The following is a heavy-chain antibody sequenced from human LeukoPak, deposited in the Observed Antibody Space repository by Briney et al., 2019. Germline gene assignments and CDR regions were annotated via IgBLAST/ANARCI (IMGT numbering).Heavy chain of an antibody. J-gene: IGHJ4*02. V-gene: IGHV1-8*01. CDR2: MNPNSGNT. CDR3: ARGSAYYYDSSGYSLCDY. CDR1: GYTFTSYD. Sequence: ASVKVSCKASGYTFTSYDINWVRPATGQGLEWMGWMNPNSGNTGYSQKFQGRVTMTRNTSISTAYMELSSLRSEDTAVYYCARGSAYYYDSSGYSLCDYWGQGTLVTVSS. D-gene: IGHD3-22*01.